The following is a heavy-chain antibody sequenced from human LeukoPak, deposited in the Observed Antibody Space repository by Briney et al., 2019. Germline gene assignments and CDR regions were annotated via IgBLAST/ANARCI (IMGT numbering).Heavy chain of an antibody. V-gene: IGHV4-59*01. J-gene: IGHJ4*02. CDR2: IYYSGST. CDR1: GFTFSDYY. CDR3: ARVTGYRIEDYFDY. D-gene: IGHD6-13*01. Sequence: GSLRLSCAASGFTFSDYYWSWIRQPPGKGLEWIGYIYYSGSTNYNPSLKSRVTISVETSKNEFSLKLRSVTAADTAVYYCARVTGYRIEDYFDYWGQGTLVTVSS.